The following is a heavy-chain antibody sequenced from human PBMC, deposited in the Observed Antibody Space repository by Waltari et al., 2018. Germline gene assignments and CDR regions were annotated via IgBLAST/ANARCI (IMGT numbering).Heavy chain of an antibody. CDR3: ARVLVRGGNDY. CDR2: VDHSGNT. Sequence: QVQLQESGPGLVKPSETLSLTCIVSGFSIRGDYLWGWIRQPPGKGLEWIGTVDHSGNTYDNPSFKTRVTISVDTSKNQFSLKLSSVTAADTAVYYWARVLVRGGNDYWGQGTLVTVSS. CDR1: GFSIRGDYL. J-gene: IGHJ4*02. D-gene: IGHD2-15*01. V-gene: IGHV4-38-2*02.